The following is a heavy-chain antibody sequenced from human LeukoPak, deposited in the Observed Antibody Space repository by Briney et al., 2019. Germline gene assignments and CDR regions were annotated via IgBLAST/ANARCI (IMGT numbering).Heavy chain of an antibody. CDR3: ARVSPEEYGGWFDP. V-gene: IGHV1-2*02. Sequence: ASVKVSCKASGYTFTGYYMHWVRQAPGQGLEWMGWINPNSGGTNYAQKFQGRVTMTRDTSISTAYMELSRLRSDDTAVYYCARVSPEEYGGWFDPWGQGTLVTVSS. D-gene: IGHD1-14*01. CDR2: INPNSGGT. J-gene: IGHJ5*02. CDR1: GYTFTGYY.